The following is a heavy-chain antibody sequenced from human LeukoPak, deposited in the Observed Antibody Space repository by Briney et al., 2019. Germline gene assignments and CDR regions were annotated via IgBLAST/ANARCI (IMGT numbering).Heavy chain of an antibody. V-gene: IGHV4-4*07. Sequence: PSETLSLTCTVSGGSISSYYWSWIRQPAGKGLEWIGRIYTSGSTNYNPSLKSRVTMSVDTSKNQFSLKLSSVTAADTAVYYCARVRRAAAIRWFDPGGQGTLVTVSS. D-gene: IGHD6-13*01. CDR1: GGSISSYY. CDR3: ARVRRAAAIRWFDP. CDR2: IYTSGST. J-gene: IGHJ5*02.